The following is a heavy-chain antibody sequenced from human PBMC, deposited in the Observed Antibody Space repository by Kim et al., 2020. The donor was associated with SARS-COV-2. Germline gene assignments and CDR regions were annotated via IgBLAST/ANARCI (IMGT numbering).Heavy chain of an antibody. J-gene: IGHJ4*02. CDR3: ARIGQDYYDSSGSPARFDY. V-gene: IGHV1-3*01. D-gene: IGHD3-22*01. Sequence: GRVTITRDTSASTAYMELSSLRSEDTAVYYCARIGQDYYDSSGSPARFDYWGQGTLVTVSS.